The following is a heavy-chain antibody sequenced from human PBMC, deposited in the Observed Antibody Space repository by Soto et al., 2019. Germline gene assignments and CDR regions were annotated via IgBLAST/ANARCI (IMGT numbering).Heavy chain of an antibody. CDR3: ASRSPRGGVVVPAATYYYYYYYMDV. CDR2: IIPILGIA. D-gene: IGHD2-2*01. CDR1: GGTFSSYT. J-gene: IGHJ6*03. Sequence: GASVKVSCKASGGTFSSYTISWVRQAPGQGLEWMGRIIPILGIANYAQKFQGRVTITADKSTSTDYMELSSLRSEDTAVYYCASRSPRGGVVVPAATYYYYYYYMDVWGKGTTVTVSS. V-gene: IGHV1-69*02.